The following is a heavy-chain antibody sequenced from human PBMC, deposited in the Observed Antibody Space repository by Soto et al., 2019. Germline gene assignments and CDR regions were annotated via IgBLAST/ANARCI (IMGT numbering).Heavy chain of an antibody. CDR3: ARDPPGYSSSWYIDY. Sequence: GGSLRLSCAASGFTFSSYWMHWVRQAPGKGLVWVSRINSDGSSTSYADSVKGRFTISRDNAKNTLYLQMNSLRAEDTAVYYCARDPPGYSSSWYIDYWGQGTLVTVSS. CDR1: GFTFSSYW. D-gene: IGHD6-13*01. J-gene: IGHJ4*02. CDR2: INSDGSST. V-gene: IGHV3-74*01.